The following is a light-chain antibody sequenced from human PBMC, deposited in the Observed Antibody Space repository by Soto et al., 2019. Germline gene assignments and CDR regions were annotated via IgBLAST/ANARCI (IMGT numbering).Light chain of an antibody. V-gene: IGLV2-23*03. Sequence: QSVLTQPASVSGSPGQSITISCTGTSSDVGSYNLVPWYQQHPGKAPKLMIYEGSKRPSGVSNRFSGTKSGNTASLTISGLQAEDEADYYCCQYAGSSTFLYVFGTGTKVTV. CDR1: SSDVGSYNL. CDR2: EGS. CDR3: CQYAGSSTFLYV. J-gene: IGLJ1*01.